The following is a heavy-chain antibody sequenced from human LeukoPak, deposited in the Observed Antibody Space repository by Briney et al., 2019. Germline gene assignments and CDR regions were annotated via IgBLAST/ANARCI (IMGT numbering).Heavy chain of an antibody. D-gene: IGHD3-10*01. V-gene: IGHV1-69*05. Sequence: GASVKVSCKASGGTFSSYAISWVRQAPGQGLEWMGGIIPIFGTANYAQKFQGRVTITTDESTSTAYMELSSLRSEDTAVYYCARDRGAMVRGVISYYYYYMDVWGKGTTVTVSS. CDR3: ARDRGAMVRGVISYYYYYMDV. CDR1: GGTFSSYA. J-gene: IGHJ6*03. CDR2: IIPIFGTA.